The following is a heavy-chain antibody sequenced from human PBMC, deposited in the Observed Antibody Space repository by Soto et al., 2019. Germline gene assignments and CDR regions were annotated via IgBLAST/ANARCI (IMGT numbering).Heavy chain of an antibody. CDR1: GCSISSGGYC. V-gene: IGHV4-31*02. J-gene: IGHJ5*01. Sequence: LSLTWTVSGCSISSGGYCWRWMRQHPGRGLEGIGDIYYGGTTYYNPSLQSRLTISLDTSTNHFSLRLSSVTAADTAIYFCARFADPPKCFDTWGHGTLVTVSS. CDR3: ARFADPPKCFDT. CDR2: IYYGGTT.